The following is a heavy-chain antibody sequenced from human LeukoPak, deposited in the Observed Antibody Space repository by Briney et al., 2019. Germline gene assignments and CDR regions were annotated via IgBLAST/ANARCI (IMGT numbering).Heavy chain of an antibody. V-gene: IGHV3-21*01. J-gene: IGHJ4*02. CDR3: ARVLRYFDWPDY. CDR2: ISRSGSYT. Sequence: PGGSLRLSCAASGFTLSSYSMNWVRQAPGKGLEWVSSISRSGSYTYYADSVKGRFTISRDNSRNTLYLQMNSLRAEDTAVYYCARVLRYFDWPDYWGQGTLVTVSS. CDR1: GFTLSSYS. D-gene: IGHD3-9*01.